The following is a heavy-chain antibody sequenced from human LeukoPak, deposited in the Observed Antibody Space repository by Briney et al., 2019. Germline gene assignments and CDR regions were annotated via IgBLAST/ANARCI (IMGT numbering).Heavy chain of an antibody. CDR2: ISSSGSTI. D-gene: IGHD2-2*01. CDR3: AKDGQGSTPRAFDI. V-gene: IGHV3-48*03. Sequence: GGSLRLSCAASGFTFSSYEMNWVRQAPGKGLEWVSYISSSGSTIYYADSVKGRFTISRDNAKNSLYLQMNSLRAEDTALYYCAKDGQGSTPRAFDIWGQGTMVTVSS. J-gene: IGHJ3*02. CDR1: GFTFSSYE.